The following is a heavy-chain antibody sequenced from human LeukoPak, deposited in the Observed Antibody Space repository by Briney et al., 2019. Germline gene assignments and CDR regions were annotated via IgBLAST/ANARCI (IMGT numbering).Heavy chain of an antibody. Sequence: GASVKVSCKASGYIFTAHYLHWVRQASGQGLEWMGLINPSGSSTLYAQKFQGRVTMTRDTSTNTDYMELSSLRSEDTAVYYCARVNSYSDSSWWFDPWGQGTLVTVSS. CDR1: GYIFTAHY. D-gene: IGHD1-26*01. V-gene: IGHV1-46*01. CDR2: INPSGSST. CDR3: ARVNSYSDSSWWFDP. J-gene: IGHJ5*02.